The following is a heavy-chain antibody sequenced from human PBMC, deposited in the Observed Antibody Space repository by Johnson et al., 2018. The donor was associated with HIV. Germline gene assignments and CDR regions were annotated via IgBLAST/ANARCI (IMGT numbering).Heavy chain of an antibody. CDR1: GFIFSSYG. V-gene: IGHV3-30*02. Sequence: QVQPVESGGGVVQPGGSLRLSCEASGFIFSSYGMHWVRQAPGKGLEWVAFIRYDGSNKYYTDSVKGRFTISRDNSKNTLYLQMNSLRAEDTAVYYCAKDQGIEMAGYDGFDIWGQGTMVTVSS. J-gene: IGHJ3*02. CDR3: AKDQGIEMAGYDGFDI. CDR2: IRYDGSNK. D-gene: IGHD5-24*01.